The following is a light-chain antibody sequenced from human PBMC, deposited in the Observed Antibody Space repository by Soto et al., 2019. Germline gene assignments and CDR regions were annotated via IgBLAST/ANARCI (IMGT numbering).Light chain of an antibody. V-gene: IGKV3-20*01. CDR1: QRVSSNY. CDR2: GAS. Sequence: EIVLTQSPGTLSLSPGDRATLSCRASQRVSSNYLAWYQQRPGQAPRLLIYGASTRASGIPDRFSGSASGTEFTLTASRLEPEDFPVYYCQQYGGSPRTFGQGTRVEIK. J-gene: IGKJ1*01. CDR3: QQYGGSPRT.